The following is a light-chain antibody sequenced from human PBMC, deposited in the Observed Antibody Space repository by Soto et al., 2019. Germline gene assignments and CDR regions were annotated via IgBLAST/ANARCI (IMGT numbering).Light chain of an antibody. J-gene: IGLJ3*02. Sequence: QSVLTQPASVSGSPGQSITISCTGTSSDVGSYNLVSWYQHHPGKAPKLMIYEVHKLPSGVSNRFSCSKSGYTASLTISGLQADDEADYCCCSYAGSSTLVFGGGTKLTVL. CDR2: EVH. CDR3: CSYAGSSTLV. CDR1: SSDVGSYNL. V-gene: IGLV2-23*02.